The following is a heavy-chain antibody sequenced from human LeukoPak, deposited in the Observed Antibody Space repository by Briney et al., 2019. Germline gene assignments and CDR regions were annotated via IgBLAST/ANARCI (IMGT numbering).Heavy chain of an antibody. CDR3: ASGTGYSSSWYLGAFDI. CDR1: GGTFSSYA. CDR2: IIPIFGTA. J-gene: IGHJ3*02. V-gene: IGHV1-69*13. D-gene: IGHD6-13*01. Sequence: SVKVSCKASGGTFSSYAISWVRQAPGQGLEWMGGIIPIFGTANYAQKFQGRVTITADESTSTAYMELSSLRSEDTAVYYCASGTGYSSSWYLGAFDIWGQGTMVTVSS.